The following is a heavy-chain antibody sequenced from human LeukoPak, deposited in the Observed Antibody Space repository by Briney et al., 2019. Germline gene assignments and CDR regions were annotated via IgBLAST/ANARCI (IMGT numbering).Heavy chain of an antibody. Sequence: GGSLRLSCAASGFTFSSYAMSWVRQPPGTGLEWVSAISGSGGSTYYADSVKGRFTISRDNSKNTLYLQMNSLRAEDTAVYYCAKDVTIFGVVSLDYWGQGTLVTVSS. CDR2: ISGSGGST. D-gene: IGHD3-3*01. CDR1: GFTFSSYA. V-gene: IGHV3-23*01. CDR3: AKDVTIFGVVSLDY. J-gene: IGHJ4*02.